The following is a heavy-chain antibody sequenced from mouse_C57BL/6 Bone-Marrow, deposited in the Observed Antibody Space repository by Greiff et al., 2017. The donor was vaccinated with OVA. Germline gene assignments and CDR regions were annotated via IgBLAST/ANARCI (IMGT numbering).Heavy chain of an antibody. CDR3: ARSPATMSTYAMDY. CDR1: GYTFTSYW. J-gene: IGHJ4*01. V-gene: IGHV1-69*01. Sequence: QVQLQQPGAELVMPGASVKLSCKASGYTFTSYWMHWVKQRPGQGLEWIGEIDPSDSYTNYNQKFKGKSTLTVDKSSSTAYMQLSSLTSEDSAVYYCARSPATMSTYAMDYWGQGTSVTVSS. D-gene: IGHD2-4*01. CDR2: IDPSDSYT.